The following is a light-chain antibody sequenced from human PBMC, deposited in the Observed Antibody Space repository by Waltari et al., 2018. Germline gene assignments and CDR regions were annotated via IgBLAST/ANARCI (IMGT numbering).Light chain of an antibody. CDR1: QDISNY. J-gene: IGKJ1*01. CDR3: LQDNTYPWT. CDR2: AAS. Sequence: DIQMTQSPSAVSASVGDRVTITCRASQDISNYLAWFQQKPGKAPKRLLFAASSLQSGVPSRFSGSGSATEFTLTISSMQPEDFGTYYCLQDNTYPWTFGQGTRVEI. V-gene: IGKV1-17*03.